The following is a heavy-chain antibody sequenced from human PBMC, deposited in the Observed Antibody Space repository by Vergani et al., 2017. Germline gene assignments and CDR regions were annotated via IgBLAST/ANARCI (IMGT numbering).Heavy chain of an antibody. J-gene: IGHJ4*02. D-gene: IGHD1-26*01. V-gene: IGHV4-34*11. CDR1: GGSFSDYY. CDR2: IYYSGRT. CDR3: ARDSAVGGTFDS. Sequence: QVQLQQWGAGLLKPSETLSLTCAVYGGSFSDYYWSWIRQPPGKGLEWIGRIYYSGRTDYNPSLESRVTISVDTSKNTFSLKLNSVTAADTAIYYCARDSAVGGTFDSWGQGTLVSVSS.